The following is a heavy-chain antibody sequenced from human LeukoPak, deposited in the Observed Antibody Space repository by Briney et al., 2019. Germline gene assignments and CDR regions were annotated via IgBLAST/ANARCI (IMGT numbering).Heavy chain of an antibody. Sequence: GGSLRLSCAASGFTFSSYSMSWVRQAPGKGLEWVSVIYSGGSTYYADSVKGRFTISRDNSKNTLYLQMNSLRAEDTAVYYCASGWFGENWGQGTLVTVSS. CDR3: ASGWFGEN. D-gene: IGHD3-10*01. V-gene: IGHV3-66*01. CDR1: GFTFSSYS. CDR2: IYSGGST. J-gene: IGHJ4*02.